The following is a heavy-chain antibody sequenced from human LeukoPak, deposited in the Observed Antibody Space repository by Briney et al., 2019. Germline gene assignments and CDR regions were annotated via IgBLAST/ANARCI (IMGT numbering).Heavy chain of an antibody. CDR2: INPISGGT. CDR3: ARDSPYPSSSWYETQFDP. V-gene: IGHV1-2*02. D-gene: IGHD6-13*01. J-gene: IGHJ5*02. Sequence: ASVKVSCKASGYTFTAYYIHWVRQAPGQGLEWMGWINPISGGTNYAQNFRGRVTLTRDTSISTAYMELSGLRSDDTAVYYCARDSPYPSSSWYETQFDPWGQGTLVTVSS. CDR1: GYTFTAYY.